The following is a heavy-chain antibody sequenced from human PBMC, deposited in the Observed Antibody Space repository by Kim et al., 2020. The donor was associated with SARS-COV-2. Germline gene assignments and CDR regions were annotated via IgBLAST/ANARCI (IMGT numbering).Heavy chain of an antibody. Sequence: GGSLRLSCAASGFTFGDSVRHWVGKAPGKGLEWVALVSGVGGTTYYADSVKGRFTISRDNSKDSLYLQMNSLRTDDTAFYYCSKASGWLPRYWGQGTLVTVSS. CDR2: VSGVGGTT. V-gene: IGHV3-43*02. D-gene: IGHD6-19*01. CDR3: SKASGWLPRY. J-gene: IGHJ4*02. CDR1: GFTFGDSV.